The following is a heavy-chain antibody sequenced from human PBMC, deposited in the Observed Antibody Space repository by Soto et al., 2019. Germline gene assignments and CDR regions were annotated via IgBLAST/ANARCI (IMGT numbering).Heavy chain of an antibody. Sequence: ESLKISCNGPRYSFSIYSIARVRRMPGKGLEWMRIFNSADSQTRYSPSFEGQVTFSTDRSITTAYLHWGSVKAWDAGMYYCARVSNYLNWFPEAFDIWGQGTMVTVSS. CDR1: RYSFSIYS. D-gene: IGHD3-10*01. CDR3: ARVSNYLNWFPEAFDI. CDR2: FNSADSQT. J-gene: IGHJ3*02. V-gene: IGHV5-51*01.